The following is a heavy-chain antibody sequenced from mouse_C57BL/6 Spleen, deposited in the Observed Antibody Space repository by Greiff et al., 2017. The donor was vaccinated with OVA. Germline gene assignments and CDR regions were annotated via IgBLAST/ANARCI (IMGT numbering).Heavy chain of an antibody. J-gene: IGHJ1*03. CDR2: ISNGGGST. CDR3: ARNYGSSEYFDV. Sequence: EVQGVESGGGLVQPGGSLKLSCAASGFTFSDYYMYWVRQTPEKRLEWVAYISNGGGSTYYPDTVKGRFTISRDNAKNTLYLQMSRLKSEDTAMYYCARNYGSSEYFDVWGTGTTVTVSS. CDR1: GFTFSDYY. V-gene: IGHV5-12*01. D-gene: IGHD1-1*01.